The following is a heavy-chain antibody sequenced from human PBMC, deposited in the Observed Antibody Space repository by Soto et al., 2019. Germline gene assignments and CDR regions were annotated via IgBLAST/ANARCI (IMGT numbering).Heavy chain of an antibody. D-gene: IGHD2-15*01. V-gene: IGHV1-69*13. J-gene: IGHJ4*02. CDR3: ARAARRRKLGIKGYYLDS. CDR2: VIPIFGTA. Sequence: SVKVSCKASGGTFSSYAFSLVRLAPGQGLEWMGGVIPIFGTANYAQRFQGRVTITADESTSTAYMELSSLRSEDTAMYYSARAARRRKLGIKGYYLDSWGPGTLVTVSS. CDR1: GGTFSSYA.